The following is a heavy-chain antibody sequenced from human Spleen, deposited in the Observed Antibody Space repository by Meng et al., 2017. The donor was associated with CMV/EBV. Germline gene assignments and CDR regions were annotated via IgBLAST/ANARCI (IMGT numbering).Heavy chain of an antibody. Sequence: QVLKQGWGPGLGKPQGTLSLPCLFSGASIKNYKWNWVRQPAGQGLEWIGLIQVIGHTVYNPSLKSRVTVSLDASKSQFSLTLNSVTAADTATYYCAGSRPGGGACDYWGQGILVTVSS. CDR2: IQVIGHT. V-gene: IGHV4-4*07. J-gene: IGHJ4*02. D-gene: IGHD3-16*01. CDR1: GASIKNYK. CDR3: AGSRPGGGACDY.